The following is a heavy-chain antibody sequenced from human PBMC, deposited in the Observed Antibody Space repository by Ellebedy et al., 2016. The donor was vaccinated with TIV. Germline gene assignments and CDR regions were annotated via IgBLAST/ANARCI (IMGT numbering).Heavy chain of an antibody. D-gene: IGHD2-15*01. V-gene: IGHV4-39*02. CDR2: ISDSGST. J-gene: IGHJ4*02. CDR1: GGSINSRGYS. Sequence: MPSETLSLTCSVSGGSINSRGYSWDWIRQPPGKGLEWIGSISDSGSTFYNPSLKSRVGISVETSKNQFSLKLRSVTAADTAVYYCATEIPMAARIEFWGQGALVTVSS. CDR3: ATEIPMAARIEF.